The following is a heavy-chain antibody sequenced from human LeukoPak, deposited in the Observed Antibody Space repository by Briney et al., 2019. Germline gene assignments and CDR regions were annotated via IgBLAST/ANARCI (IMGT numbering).Heavy chain of an antibody. CDR3: AGEPVLRNSYTNYFDY. CDR2: IYTGGTT. V-gene: IGHV4-4*07. Sequence: TSETLSLTCSVSGGSISTFYWCWIRQPARKGLEWIWRIYTGGTTNYNPSFKSRVTISLDKSKNQFSLKLRSVTAADTAVYYCAGEPVLRNSYTNYFDYWDQGTLVTASS. CDR1: GGSISTFY. J-gene: IGHJ4*02. D-gene: IGHD2-2*02.